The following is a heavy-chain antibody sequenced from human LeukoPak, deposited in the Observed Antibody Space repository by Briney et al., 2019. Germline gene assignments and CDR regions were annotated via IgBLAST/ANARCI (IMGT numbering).Heavy chain of an antibody. CDR1: GGSISSYY. V-gene: IGHV4-59*08. J-gene: IGHJ4*02. Sequence: PSETLSLTCTVSGGSISSYYWSCIRQPPGKGLEWIGYIYYSGSTNYNPSLKSRVTLSVDTSKNQFSLKLSSVTAADTAVYYCARHPSYFDYWGQGTLVTVSS. CDR2: IYYSGST. CDR3: ARHPSYFDY.